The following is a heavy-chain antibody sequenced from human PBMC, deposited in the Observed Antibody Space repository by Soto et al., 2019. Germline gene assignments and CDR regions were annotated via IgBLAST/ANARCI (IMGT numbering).Heavy chain of an antibody. J-gene: IGHJ3*02. CDR1: GFTFSSYG. D-gene: IGHD1-26*01. CDR2: ISYDGSNN. CDR3: AKPVGATPVHDAFDI. V-gene: IGHV3-30*18. Sequence: QVQLVESGGGVVQPGRSLRLSCAASGFTFSSYGMHWVRQAPGKGLEWVAVISYDGSNNYYADSVKGRFTISRDNSKNTLYLQMNRLRAEDTAVYYCAKPVGATPVHDAFDIWGQGTMVTVSS.